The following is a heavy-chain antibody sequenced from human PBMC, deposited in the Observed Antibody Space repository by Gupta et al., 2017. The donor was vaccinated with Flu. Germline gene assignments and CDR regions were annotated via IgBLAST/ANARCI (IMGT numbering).Heavy chain of an antibody. Sequence: QVQLQESGPGLLKPSETLSLTCAISGSSIGFHYWTWIRQPPGKGLEWIGHVFHTGSTSYNRSLRGRVTISIDKSRDQFSLRVNSVSAADTAVYYCARAVYGGAAHDFCGQGTVVTVSS. J-gene: IGHJ3*01. D-gene: IGHD4-23*01. CDR3: ARAVYGGAAHDF. CDR2: VFHTGST. CDR1: GSSIGFHY. V-gene: IGHV4-59*11.